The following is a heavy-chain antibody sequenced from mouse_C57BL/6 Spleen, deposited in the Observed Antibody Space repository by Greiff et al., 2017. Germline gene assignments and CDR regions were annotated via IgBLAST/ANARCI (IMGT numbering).Heavy chain of an antibody. CDR2: IDPSDSEP. D-gene: IGHD1-1*01. CDR1: GYTFTSYW. Sequence: VQLQQPGAELVRPGSSVKLSCKASGYTFTSYWMHWVKQRPIQGLEWIGNIDPSDSEPHYNQKFKDKATLTVDKSSSTAYMQLSSLTSEDSAVYYCAREYDTTGVEGGFAYWGQGTLVTVSA. J-gene: IGHJ3*01. V-gene: IGHV1-52*01. CDR3: AREYDTTGVEGGFAY.